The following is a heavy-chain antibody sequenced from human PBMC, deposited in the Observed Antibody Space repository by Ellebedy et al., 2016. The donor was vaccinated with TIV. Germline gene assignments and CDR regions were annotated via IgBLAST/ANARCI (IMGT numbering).Heavy chain of an antibody. CDR3: ANNLARTGDFEY. CDR2: MNPNSGKT. CDR1: GYTFTGSY. J-gene: IGHJ4*02. V-gene: IGHV1-8*02. D-gene: IGHD7-27*01. Sequence: AASVKVSCKASGYTFTGSYMHWVRQAPGQGLEWRGWMNPNSGKTGYAQKFQGRVTLTRDTSISTAYMELTSLTFEETAVYYCANNLARTGDFEYWGQGTLVTVSS.